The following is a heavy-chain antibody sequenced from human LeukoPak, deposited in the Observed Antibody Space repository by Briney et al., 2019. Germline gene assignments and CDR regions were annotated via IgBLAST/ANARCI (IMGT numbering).Heavy chain of an antibody. CDR1: GFTFSRHA. CDR3: AKDKIRGDGKWCFDL. Sequence: GGSLRLSCSGSGFTFSRHAMHWVRQAPGKGLEWVSGIIGSGTATYYADSVKGRFTISRDNSKNMVNLQMDSLRDEDSAAYYCAKDKIRGDGKWCFDLWGRGTQVTVSS. CDR2: IIGSGTAT. D-gene: IGHD3-16*01. V-gene: IGHV3-23*01. J-gene: IGHJ2*01.